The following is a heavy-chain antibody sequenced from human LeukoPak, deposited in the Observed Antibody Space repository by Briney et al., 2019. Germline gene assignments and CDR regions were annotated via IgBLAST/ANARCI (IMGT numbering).Heavy chain of an antibody. V-gene: IGHV3-49*03. D-gene: IGHD6-19*01. CDR3: SRGSGWLSVY. CDR1: GFTFGDYL. J-gene: IGHJ4*02. Sequence: GVSLRLSCTASGFTFGDYLMSWFRQAPGKGLEWIGFISGGTTEYAASVKGRFTISRDDSTSIAYLQMNSLTTEDTAVYYCSRGSGWLSVYWGQGTLVTVSS. CDR2: ISGGTT.